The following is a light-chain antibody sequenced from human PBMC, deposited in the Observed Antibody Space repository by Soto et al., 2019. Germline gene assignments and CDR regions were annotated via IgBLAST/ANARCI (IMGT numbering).Light chain of an antibody. J-gene: IGKJ1*01. CDR2: AAS. CDR1: QVISKY. Sequence: DIQMTQSPAAMSASVGDRVTITCRASQVISKYLAWFQQRPGKVPRRLVYAASSLQSGVPSRFSGSASGPEFTLTISSLQPDDFGVYCYLHHTSSPWTFGQGT. CDR3: LHHTSSPWT. V-gene: IGKV1-17*03.